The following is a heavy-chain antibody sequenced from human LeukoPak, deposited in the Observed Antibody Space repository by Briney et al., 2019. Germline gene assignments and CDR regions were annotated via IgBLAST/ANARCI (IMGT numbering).Heavy chain of an antibody. Sequence: ASVKVSCKASGYTFTSYAMHWVRQAPGQRLEWMGWINAGNGNTKYSQKFQGRVTITRDTSASTAYMELSSLRSEDTAVYCCARGIAAHYFDYWGQGTLVTVSS. CDR2: INAGNGNT. V-gene: IGHV1-3*01. J-gene: IGHJ4*02. CDR1: GYTFTSYA. CDR3: ARGIAAHYFDY. D-gene: IGHD6-6*01.